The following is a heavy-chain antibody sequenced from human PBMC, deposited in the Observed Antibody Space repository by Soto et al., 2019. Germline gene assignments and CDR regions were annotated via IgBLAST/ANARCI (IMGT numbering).Heavy chain of an antibody. CDR2: ISVYNGNT. CDR3: VRDLDGSGSYYTDY. J-gene: IGHJ4*02. V-gene: IGHV1-18*01. Sequence: GASVKVSCKASGYMFISYGINWVRQAPGQGLEWMGWISVYNGNTKYAQNLQGRVTMTTDTSTSTAYMEMRSLRSDDTAVYYCVRDLDGSGSYYTDYWGPGTLVTVSS. D-gene: IGHD3-10*01. CDR1: GYMFISYG.